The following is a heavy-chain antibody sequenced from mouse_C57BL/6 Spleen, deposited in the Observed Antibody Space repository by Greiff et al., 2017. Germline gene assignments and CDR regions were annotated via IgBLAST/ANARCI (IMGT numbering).Heavy chain of an antibody. D-gene: IGHD1-1*01. CDR3: ANYDGSSYTHFDY. V-gene: IGHV1-22*01. CDR2: INPNNGGT. CDR1: GYTFTDYN. Sequence: VQLQQSGPELVKPGASVKMSCKASGYTFTDYNMPWVQQSHGKSLEWIGYINPNNGGTSYNQKVKGKVTLTVNNSSSTAYMELRSLTSEDSAVYYCANYDGSSYTHFDYWGQGTTLTVAS. J-gene: IGHJ2*01.